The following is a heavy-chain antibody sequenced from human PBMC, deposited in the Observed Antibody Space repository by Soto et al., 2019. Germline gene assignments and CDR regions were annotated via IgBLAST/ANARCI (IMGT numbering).Heavy chain of an antibody. D-gene: IGHD4-17*01. J-gene: IGHJ4*02. CDR1: GGSISSYY. V-gene: IGHV4-59*01. CDR2: IYYSGST. CDR3: ARVYGDYLDY. Sequence: SETLSLTCTVSGGSISSYYWSWIRQPPGRGLEWIGYIYYSGSTNYNPSLKSRVTISVDTSKNQFSLKLSSVTAADTAVYYCARVYGDYLDYWRQATLVSVS.